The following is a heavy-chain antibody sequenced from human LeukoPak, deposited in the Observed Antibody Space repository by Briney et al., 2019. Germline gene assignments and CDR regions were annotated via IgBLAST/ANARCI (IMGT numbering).Heavy chain of an antibody. CDR3: ARDNDSRDPPHFDY. CDR1: GYTFTSYY. Sequence: GASVKVSCKASGYTFTSYYIHWVRQAPGQGLEWMGIINPSGGSTIYAQKFQGRVTMTRDMSTSTVYMELSSLRSEDTAVYYCARDNDSRDPPHFDYWGQGTLVTVSS. D-gene: IGHD3-16*01. J-gene: IGHJ4*02. V-gene: IGHV1-46*01. CDR2: INPSGGST.